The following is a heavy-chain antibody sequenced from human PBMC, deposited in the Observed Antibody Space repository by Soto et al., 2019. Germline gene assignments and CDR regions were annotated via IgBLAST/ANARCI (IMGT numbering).Heavy chain of an antibody. D-gene: IGHD3-22*01. CDR1: GGSISSYY. CDR2: IYYSGST. CDR3: ASPREPDYDSSGYYSSDRLPFDY. Sequence: SESLSLTCTVSGGSISSYYWSWIRQPPGKGLEWIGYIYYSGSTNYNPSLKSRVTISVDTSKNQFSLKLSSVTAADTAVYYCASPREPDYDSSGYYSSDRLPFDYWGQGTLVTVSS. J-gene: IGHJ4*02. V-gene: IGHV4-59*12.